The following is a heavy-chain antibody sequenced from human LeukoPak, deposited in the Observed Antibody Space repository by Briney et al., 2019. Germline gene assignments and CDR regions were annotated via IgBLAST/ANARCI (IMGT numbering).Heavy chain of an antibody. CDR2: INHSGST. J-gene: IGHJ4*02. Sequence: PSETLSLTCAVYGGSFSGYYWSWIRQPPGKGLEWIGEINHSGSTNYNPSLKSRVTISVDTSKNQFSLKLSSVTAADTAVYYCARGKRIGDYYDSSGYYSNDYWGQGTLVAVSS. D-gene: IGHD3-22*01. CDR3: ARGKRIGDYYDSSGYYSNDY. CDR1: GGSFSGYY. V-gene: IGHV4-34*01.